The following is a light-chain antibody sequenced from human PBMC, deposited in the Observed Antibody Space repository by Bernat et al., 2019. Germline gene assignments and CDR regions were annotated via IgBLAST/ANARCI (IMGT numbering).Light chain of an antibody. CDR2: EAT. J-gene: IGLJ3*02. CDR3: SSYAGSNNLV. Sequence: QSALTQPPSASGSPGQSVTLSCTGNDVGAYNYVSWYQQHPGKAPKLMIYEATKRPSGVPDRFSGSKSGNTASLTVSGLQSEDEAHYFCSSYAGSNNLVFGGGTKLTVL. CDR1: NDVGAYNY. V-gene: IGLV2-8*01.